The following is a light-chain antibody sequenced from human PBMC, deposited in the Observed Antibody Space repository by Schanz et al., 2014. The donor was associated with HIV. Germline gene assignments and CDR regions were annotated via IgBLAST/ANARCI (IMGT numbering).Light chain of an antibody. CDR3: QQYGSLPWT. CDR1: QSVSSY. V-gene: IGKV3-20*01. Sequence: EIVLTQSPATLSLSPGERATLSCRASQSVSSYLAWYQQKPNQAPRLLIFGASNRAIGIPDRFSGSESGTDFTLTISRVEPEDYAVYHCQQYGSLPWTFGQGTKVEVK. J-gene: IGKJ1*01. CDR2: GAS.